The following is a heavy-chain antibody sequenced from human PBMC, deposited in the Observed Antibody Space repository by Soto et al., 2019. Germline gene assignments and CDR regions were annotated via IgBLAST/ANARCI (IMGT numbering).Heavy chain of an antibody. CDR3: ARGWQQQLFFDY. CDR1: GGSLSGYY. CDR2: INHSGST. V-gene: IGHV4-34*01. J-gene: IGHJ4*02. D-gene: IGHD6-13*01. Sequence: TLSLTCAVYGGSLSGYYWSWIRQPPGKGLEWIGEINHSGSTNYNPSLKSRVTISVDTSKNQFSLKLSSVTAADTAVYYCARGWQQQLFFDYWGQGTLVTVSS.